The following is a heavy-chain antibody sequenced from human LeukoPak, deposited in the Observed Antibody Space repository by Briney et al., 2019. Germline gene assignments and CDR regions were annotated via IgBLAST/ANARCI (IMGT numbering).Heavy chain of an antibody. V-gene: IGHV3-11*01. CDR1: GFTFSDYY. CDR3: ARDRAILGGWLTYNWFDP. CDR2: ISSSGSTI. J-gene: IGHJ5*02. D-gene: IGHD3-22*01. Sequence: GGSLRLSCAASGFTFSDYYMSWIRQAPGKGLEWVSYISSSGSTIYYADSVKGRFTISRDNAKNSLYLQMNSLRAEDTAVYYCARDRAILGGWLTYNWFDPWGQGTLVTVSS.